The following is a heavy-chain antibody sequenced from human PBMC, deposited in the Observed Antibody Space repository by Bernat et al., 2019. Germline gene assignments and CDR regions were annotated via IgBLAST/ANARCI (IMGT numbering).Heavy chain of an antibody. CDR3: ARGNERWELLPYGMDV. CDR2: IIPIFGTA. Sequence: QVQLVQSGAEVKKPGSSVKVSCKASGGTFSSYAISWVRQAPGQGLEWMGGIIPIFGTANYAQKFPGRVTITADKSTSTAYMELSSLRSEDTAVYYCARGNERWELLPYGMDVWGQGTTVTVSS. D-gene: IGHD1-26*01. J-gene: IGHJ6*02. V-gene: IGHV1-69*06. CDR1: GGTFSSYA.